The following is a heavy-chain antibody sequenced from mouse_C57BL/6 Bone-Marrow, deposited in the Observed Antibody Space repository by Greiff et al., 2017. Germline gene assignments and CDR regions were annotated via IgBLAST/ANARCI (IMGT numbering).Heavy chain of an antibody. CDR2: IYPGGGYT. J-gene: IGHJ2*01. CDR1: GYTFTNYW. V-gene: IGHV1-63*01. CDR3: ARDDGYSEGYFDY. D-gene: IGHD2-3*01. Sequence: QVHVKQSGAELVRPGTSVKMSCKASGYTFTNYWIGWAKQRPGHGLEWIGDIYPGGGYTNYNEKFKGKATLTADKSSSTAYMQFSSLTSEDSAIYYCARDDGYSEGYFDYWGQGTTLTVSS.